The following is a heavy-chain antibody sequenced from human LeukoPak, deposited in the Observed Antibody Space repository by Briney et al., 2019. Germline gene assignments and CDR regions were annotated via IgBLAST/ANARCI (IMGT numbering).Heavy chain of an antibody. CDR3: ARDIIVQAGAFDI. CDR1: GGSISSGGYY. CDR2: IYHSGST. V-gene: IGHV4-30-2*01. J-gene: IGHJ3*02. D-gene: IGHD3-10*01. Sequence: SETLSLTCTVSGGSISSGGYYWSWIRQPPGKGWEGIGYIYHSGSTYYNPSLKSRVTISVDRSKNQFSLKLSSVTAADTAVYYCARDIIVQAGAFDIWGQGTMVTVSS.